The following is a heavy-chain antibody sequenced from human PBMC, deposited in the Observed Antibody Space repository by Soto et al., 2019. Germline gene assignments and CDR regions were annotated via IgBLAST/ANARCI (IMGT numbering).Heavy chain of an antibody. J-gene: IGHJ4*02. V-gene: IGHV1-69*06. CDR2: IIPIFGTA. CDR1: GGTFSSYA. D-gene: IGHD3-22*01. CDR3: ASSPNYYDSSGYPGIDY. Sequence: ASVKVSCKASGGTFSSYAISWVRQAPGQGLEWMGGIIPIFGTANYAQKFQGRVTITADKSTSTAYMELSSLRSEDTAVYYCASSPNYYDSSGYPGIDYWGQGTLVTVSS.